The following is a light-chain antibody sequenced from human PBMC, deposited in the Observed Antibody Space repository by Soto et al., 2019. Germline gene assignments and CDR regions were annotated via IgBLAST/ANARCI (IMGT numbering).Light chain of an antibody. CDR1: QSISRW. CDR3: QQYNYFRT. V-gene: IGKV1-5*01. CDR2: DAS. J-gene: IGKJ5*01. Sequence: DIQMTQSPSTLSASVGDRVTITCRASQSISRWLAWHQQKPGKAPKLLIYDASSLESGVPSRFSGSGSVTEFTLTISILQTDDFATYFCQQYNYFRTFGLGTRLEIK.